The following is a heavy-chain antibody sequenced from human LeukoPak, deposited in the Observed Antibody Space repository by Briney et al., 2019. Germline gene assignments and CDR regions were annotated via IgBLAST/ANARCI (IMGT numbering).Heavy chain of an antibody. D-gene: IGHD3-10*01. V-gene: IGHV3-53*01. CDR3: ARDRAGYYFDY. CDR2: IYIGGST. J-gene: IGHJ4*02. CDR1: GFTVSSNY. Sequence: PGGSLRLSCAASGFTVSSNYMSWVRQAPGKGLEWVSVIYIGGSTYYAESVKGRFTLSRDNSKNTLYLQLNSLRAEDTAVYYCARDRAGYYFDYWGQGILVTVSS.